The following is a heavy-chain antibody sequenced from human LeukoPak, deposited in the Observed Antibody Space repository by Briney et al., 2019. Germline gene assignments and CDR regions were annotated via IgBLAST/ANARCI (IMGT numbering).Heavy chain of an antibody. J-gene: IGHJ4*02. CDR2: IYYSGST. V-gene: IGHV4-59*11. CDR1: GGSFSSHY. D-gene: IGHD6-13*01. Sequence: SETLSLTCTVSGGSFSSHYWSWIRQPPGKGLEWIGYIYYSGSTNYNPSLKSRVTISVDTSKNQFSLKLSSVTAADTAVYYCARGHSSLIDYWGQGTLVTVSS. CDR3: ARGHSSLIDY.